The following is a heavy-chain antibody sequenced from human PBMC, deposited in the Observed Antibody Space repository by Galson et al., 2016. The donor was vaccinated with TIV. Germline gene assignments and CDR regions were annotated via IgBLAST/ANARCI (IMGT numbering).Heavy chain of an antibody. J-gene: IGHJ4*02. Sequence: RYWMNWVRQAPGKGLEWISYISSSFTPIYYADSVRGRFTISRDNAKNSLYLQMNSLRAEDTAVYYCAREGRDGYNPYLDFWGQGTLVTVSS. CDR1: RYW. V-gene: IGHV3-48*01. CDR2: ISSSFTPI. D-gene: IGHD5-24*01. CDR3: AREGRDGYNPYLDF.